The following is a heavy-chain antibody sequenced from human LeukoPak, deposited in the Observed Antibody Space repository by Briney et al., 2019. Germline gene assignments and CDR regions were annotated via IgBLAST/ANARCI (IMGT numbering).Heavy chain of an antibody. CDR1: GDSVSRSDSY. CDR3: ARGRYCSSTSCYDFQH. Sequence: SETLSLTCSVSGDSVSRSDSYWDWIRQPPGKGLEWIGEINHSGSTNYNPSLKSRVTISVDTSKNQFSLKLSSVTAADTAVYYCARGRYCSSTSCYDFQHWGQGTLVTVSS. J-gene: IGHJ1*01. CDR2: INHSGST. D-gene: IGHD2-2*01. V-gene: IGHV4-39*07.